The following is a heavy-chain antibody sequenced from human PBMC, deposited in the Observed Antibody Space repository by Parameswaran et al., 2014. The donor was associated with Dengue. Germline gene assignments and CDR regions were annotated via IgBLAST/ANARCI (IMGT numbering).Heavy chain of an antibody. J-gene: IGHJ6*02. V-gene: IGHV3-48*03. CDR3: ASFQTNYYDFWSGYYMGVPYYYGMDV. CDR2: ISSSGSTI. Sequence: VRQPPGRGLGWVSYISSSGSTIYYADSVKGRFTISRDNAKNSLYLQMNSLRAEDTAVYYCASFQTNYYDFWSGYYMGVPYYYGMDVWGQGTTVTVSS. D-gene: IGHD3-3*01.